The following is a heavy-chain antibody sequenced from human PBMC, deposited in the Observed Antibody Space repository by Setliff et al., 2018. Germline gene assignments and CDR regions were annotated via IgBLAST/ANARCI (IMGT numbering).Heavy chain of an antibody. Sequence: SETLSLTCALSGGSISSGSYHWSWIRQPAGQGLEWVGRLHTSGSTNYNPSLKGRVTISVDPSRNQFSLKLSSVTAADTAVYYCRFWSGYYKNDYWGQGTLVTVSS. D-gene: IGHD3-3*01. J-gene: IGHJ4*01. V-gene: IGHV4-61*02. CDR1: GGSISSGSYH. CDR3: RFWSGYYKNDY. CDR2: LHTSGST.